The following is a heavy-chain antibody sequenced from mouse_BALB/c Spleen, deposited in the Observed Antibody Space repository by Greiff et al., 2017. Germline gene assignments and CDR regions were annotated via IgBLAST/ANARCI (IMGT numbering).Heavy chain of an antibody. J-gene: IGHJ4*01. D-gene: IGHD2-13*01. V-gene: IGHV14-4*02. CDR1: GFTFTDYY. Sequence: VQLKQSGAELVRPGASVKLSCTASGFTFTDYYMHWVKQRPEQGLEWIGWIDPENGDTEYAPKFQGKATMTADTSSHTAYLQLSSLTSEDTAVYDCKRAAYGDYDAMDYWGQGTSVTVSS. CDR3: KRAAYGDYDAMDY. CDR2: IDPENGDT.